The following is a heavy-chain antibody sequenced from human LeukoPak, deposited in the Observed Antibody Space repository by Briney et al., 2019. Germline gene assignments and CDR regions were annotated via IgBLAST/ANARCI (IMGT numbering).Heavy chain of an antibody. D-gene: IGHD2-21*01. J-gene: IGHJ4*02. CDR3: ARDKRGYSFDY. CDR2: FYTSGST. Sequence: SETLSLTCTVSGGSISSYYWSWSRQPAGKGLEWIGRFYTSGSTNFNPSLKSRVTMSVDTSKNQFSLKLSSVTAADTAVYYCARDKRGYSFDYWGLGTLVTVSS. CDR1: GGSISSYY. V-gene: IGHV4-4*07.